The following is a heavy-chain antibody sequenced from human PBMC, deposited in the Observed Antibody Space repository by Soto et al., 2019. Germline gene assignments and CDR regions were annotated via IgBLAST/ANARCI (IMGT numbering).Heavy chain of an antibody. Sequence: GGSLRLSCAASGFTFSDYYMSWIRQAPGKGLEWVSYISSSSYTNYADSVKGRFTISRDNAKNSLYLQMNSLRAEDTAVYYCARAPIAAAGLSYYGMDVWGQGTTVTVSS. CDR3: ARAPIAAAGLSYYGMDV. CDR2: ISSSSYT. CDR1: GFTFSDYY. J-gene: IGHJ6*02. V-gene: IGHV3-11*06. D-gene: IGHD6-13*01.